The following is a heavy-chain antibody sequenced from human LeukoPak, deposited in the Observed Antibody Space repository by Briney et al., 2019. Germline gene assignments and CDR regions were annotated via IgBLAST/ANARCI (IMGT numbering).Heavy chain of an antibody. D-gene: IGHD2-21*02. CDR1: GFIISNYN. J-gene: IGHJ4*02. CDR2: ISGSSTTI. V-gene: IGHV3-48*02. Sequence: GGSLRLSCAASGFIISNYNMNWVRQAPGKGLEWVSYISGSSTTIYYADSVKGRFTISRGNAKNSLYLQMNSLRDEDTAVYYCARAQYCGGDCYWSFDYWGQGTLVTVSS. CDR3: ARAQYCGGDCYWSFDY.